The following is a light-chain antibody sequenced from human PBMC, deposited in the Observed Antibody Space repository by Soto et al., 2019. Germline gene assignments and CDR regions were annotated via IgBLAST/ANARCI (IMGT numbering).Light chain of an antibody. CDR3: SSYTSSRAYV. CDR2: EVS. V-gene: IGLV2-14*01. Sequence: QSALTHPPSASGSPGQSVTISCTGTSSDVGGYNYVSWYQQQSGKAPKLMIHEVSNRPSGVSNRFSGSKSGNTASLTISGLQAEDEADYSCSSYTSSRAYVFGIGTKLTVL. CDR1: SSDVGGYNY. J-gene: IGLJ1*01.